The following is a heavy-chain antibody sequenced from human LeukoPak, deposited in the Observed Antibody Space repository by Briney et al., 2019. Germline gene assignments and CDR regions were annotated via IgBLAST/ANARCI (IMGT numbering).Heavy chain of an antibody. D-gene: IGHD2-15*01. CDR1: GDSIKRYL. V-gene: IGHV4-4*07. Sequence: SETLTLTCTVSGDSIKRYLWTWIRQPDGRGLEWIGRIYDSGTTNYKPSLKSRVSMSVETPKNQFSLRLSSVTAADTAVYYCARQSDSGGYFEYWGQGIRVTVSS. CDR3: ARQSDSGGYFEY. CDR2: IYDSGTT. J-gene: IGHJ4*01.